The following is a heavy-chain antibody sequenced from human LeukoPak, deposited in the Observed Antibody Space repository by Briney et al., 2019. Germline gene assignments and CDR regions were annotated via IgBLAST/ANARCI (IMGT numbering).Heavy chain of an antibody. J-gene: IGHJ4*02. V-gene: IGHV1-2*02. CDR2: INPNSGGT. CDR3: ARAGGIAAAGTFDY. Sequence: ASVKVSCKASGYTFTGYYTHWVRQAPGQGLEWMGWINPNSGGTNYAQKFQGRVTMTRDTSISTAYMELSRLRSDDTAVYYCARAGGIAAAGTFDYWGQGTLVTVSS. D-gene: IGHD6-13*01. CDR1: GYTFTGYY.